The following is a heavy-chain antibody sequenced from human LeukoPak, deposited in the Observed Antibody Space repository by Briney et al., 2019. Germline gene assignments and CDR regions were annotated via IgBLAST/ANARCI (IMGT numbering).Heavy chain of an antibody. D-gene: IGHD2-2*01. CDR1: GFTFSSYA. CDR2: ISGSGGST. J-gene: IGHJ4*02. CDR3: AKAHTEYQLLSGFY. Sequence: GGSLRLSGAASGFTFSSYAMSWVRQAPGKGLEWVSAISGSGGSTYYADSVKGRFTISRDNSKNTLYLQMNSLRAEDTAVYYCAKAHTEYQLLSGFYWGQGTLVTVSS. V-gene: IGHV3-23*01.